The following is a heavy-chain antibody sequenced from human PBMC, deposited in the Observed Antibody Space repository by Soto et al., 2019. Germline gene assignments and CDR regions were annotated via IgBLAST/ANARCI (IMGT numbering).Heavy chain of an antibody. J-gene: IGHJ3*01. CDR2: IKSNSDGGTT. D-gene: IGHD2-8*01. V-gene: IGHV3-15*01. Sequence: EVQLVESGGGLVKPGESLRLSCAASGFTFGDAWMSWVRQAPGKGLEWVGRIKSNSDGGTTDYAAPVKGRFTISRDDSINMLYLQTNSLATDDTAVYYCARPRGDGVFDAYDFWGQGAMVTVSS. CDR1: GFTFGDAW. CDR3: ARPRGDGVFDAYDF.